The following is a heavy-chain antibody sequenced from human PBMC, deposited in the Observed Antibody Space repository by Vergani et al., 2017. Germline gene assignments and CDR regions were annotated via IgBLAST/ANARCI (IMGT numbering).Heavy chain of an antibody. CDR3: ATVVHGHYDSSGYYYFDY. CDR1: GYTLTELS. V-gene: IGHV1-24*01. J-gene: IGHJ4*02. D-gene: IGHD3-22*01. Sequence: QVQLVQSGAEVKKPGASVKVSCKVSGYTLTELSMHWVRQAPGKGLEWMGGFDPEDGETIYAQKFQGRVTMTEGTSTDTAYMELSSLRSEDTAVYYCATVVHGHYDSSGYYYFDYWGQGTLVTVSS. CDR2: FDPEDGET.